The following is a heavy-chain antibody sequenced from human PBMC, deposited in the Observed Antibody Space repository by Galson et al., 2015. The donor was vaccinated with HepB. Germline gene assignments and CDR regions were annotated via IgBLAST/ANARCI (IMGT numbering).Heavy chain of an antibody. CDR2: ISSTGSNT. CDR3: AKALNSRTLKIDFDI. J-gene: IGHJ3*02. Sequence: SLRLSCAASGIDFSTYDMNWVRQAPGLGLEWVSAISSTGSNTYYADSAKGRFAISRDNSKDTLYLQMNSLRAEDTAVYYCAKALNSRTLKIDFDIWGKGTMVTVSS. V-gene: IGHV3-23*01. CDR1: GIDFSTYD. D-gene: IGHD2/OR15-2a*01.